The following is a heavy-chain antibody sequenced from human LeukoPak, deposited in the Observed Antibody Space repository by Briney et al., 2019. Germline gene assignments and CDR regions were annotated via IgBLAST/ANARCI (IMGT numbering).Heavy chain of an antibody. CDR1: GGSIGNFY. CDR2: VTYSGST. V-gene: IGHV4-59*12. CDR3: ARLNPSLDILTGYYIDY. D-gene: IGHD3-9*01. Sequence: KPSETLSLTCTVSGGSIGNFYWTWIRQPPGKGLEWIGFVTYSGSTNYNPSLKNRVTISVDTSKNQFSLRLSSMAAADTAVYFCARLNPSLDILTGYYIDYWGQGTLVPVSS. J-gene: IGHJ4*02.